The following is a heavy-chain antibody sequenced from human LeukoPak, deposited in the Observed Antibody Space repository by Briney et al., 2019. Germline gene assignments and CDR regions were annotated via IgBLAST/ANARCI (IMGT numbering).Heavy chain of an antibody. Sequence: GGSLRLSCVASGFSFSDSTMSWVRQAAGKGLEWVAKMKEDGSDENYVDSVKGRFTISRDNARNSLHLQMKSLRAEDTVVYFCARGGAGGGYFPTWGQGILVIVSS. CDR2: MKEDGSDE. CDR3: ARGGAGGGYFPT. V-gene: IGHV3-7*03. J-gene: IGHJ1*01. CDR1: GFSFSDST. D-gene: IGHD3-16*01.